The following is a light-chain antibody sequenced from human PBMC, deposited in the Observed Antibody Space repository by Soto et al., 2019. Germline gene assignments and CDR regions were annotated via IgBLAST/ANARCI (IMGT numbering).Light chain of an antibody. J-gene: IGLJ3*02. V-gene: IGLV2-14*01. Sequence: QSVLTQPASVSGSPGQSITISCTGTSSDIGAYNHVSWYQLHPGKAPTLMIYEVDNRPSGVSNRFSGSKSGNTASLTISRLQAEDEADYYCSSYVSNSTPLFGGGTKVTVL. CDR1: SSDIGAYNH. CDR3: SSYVSNSTPL. CDR2: EVD.